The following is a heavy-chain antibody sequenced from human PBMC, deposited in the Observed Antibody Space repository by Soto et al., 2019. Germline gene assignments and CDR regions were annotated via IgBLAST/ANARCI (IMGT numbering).Heavy chain of an antibody. V-gene: IGHV3-23*01. Sequence: EVQLLESGGGLVQPGGSLRLSCAASRFTFSSYAMSWVRQAPGKGLEWGSSISAGGGSTYYADSVKGRFTISRDNSKNTLYLQMNSLRAEDTALYYCAKGAAFYYYYGMDVWGQGTTVTVSS. CDR3: AKGAAFYYYYGMDV. D-gene: IGHD2-15*01. J-gene: IGHJ6*02. CDR2: ISAGGGST. CDR1: RFTFSSYA.